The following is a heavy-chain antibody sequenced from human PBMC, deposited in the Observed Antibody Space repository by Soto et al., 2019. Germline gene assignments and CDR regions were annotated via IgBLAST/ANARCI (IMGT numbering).Heavy chain of an antibody. V-gene: IGHV3-23*01. CDR3: AKLTNPVNYLRDY. J-gene: IGHJ4*02. CDR2: ISGSGGVT. D-gene: IGHD1-7*01. Sequence: PGGSLRLSCTASGFSFNSNAMSWVRQAPGKGLEWVSVISGSGGVTFYADSVKGRFFISRDNSKNTMFLQMNSLRAEDTALYYCAKLTNPVNYLRDYWGQGTLVTVSS. CDR1: GFSFNSNA.